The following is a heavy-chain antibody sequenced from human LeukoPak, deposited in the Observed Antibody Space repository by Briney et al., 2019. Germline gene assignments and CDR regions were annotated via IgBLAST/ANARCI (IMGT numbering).Heavy chain of an antibody. D-gene: IGHD3-22*01. CDR2: ISAYKGNT. V-gene: IGHV1-18*01. CDR1: GYTFTSYG. J-gene: IGHJ4*02. CDR3: ARSHYYDSSGYHFIGFKY. Sequence: ASVKVSCKASGYTFTSYGISWVRQAPGQGLEWMGWISAYKGNTNYAQKLQGRVTMATDTSTSTAYMGLRSMRSDDTAVYYCARSHYYDSSGYHFIGFKYWGQGTLVTVSS.